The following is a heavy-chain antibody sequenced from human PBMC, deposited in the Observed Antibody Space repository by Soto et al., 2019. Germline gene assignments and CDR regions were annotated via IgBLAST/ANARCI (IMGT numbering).Heavy chain of an antibody. CDR3: ARSSGNNCSGGSCYSFDD. D-gene: IGHD2-15*01. CDR1: GYTFTSYY. CDR2: INPSGGST. V-gene: IGHV1-46*03. Sequence: ASVKVSCKASGYTFTSYYMHWVRQAPGQGLEWMGIINPSGGSTSYAQKFQGRVTMTRDTSTSTVYMELSSLRSEDTAVYYCARSSGNNCSGGSCYSFDDWGQGALVTVSS. J-gene: IGHJ4*02.